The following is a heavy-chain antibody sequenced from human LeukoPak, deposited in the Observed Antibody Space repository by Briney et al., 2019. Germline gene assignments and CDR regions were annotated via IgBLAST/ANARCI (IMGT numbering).Heavy chain of an antibody. D-gene: IGHD3-9*01. J-gene: IGHJ4*02. V-gene: IGHV3-30*18. CDR1: GFTFSSYG. CDR3: AKDLVLRYFAWAFDY. Sequence: GRSLRLSCAASGFTFSSYGMHWVRQAPGKGLEWVAVISYDGSNKYYADSVKGRFTISRDNSKNTLYLQMNSLRAEDTAVYYCAKDLVLRYFAWAFDYWGQGTLVTVSS. CDR2: ISYDGSNK.